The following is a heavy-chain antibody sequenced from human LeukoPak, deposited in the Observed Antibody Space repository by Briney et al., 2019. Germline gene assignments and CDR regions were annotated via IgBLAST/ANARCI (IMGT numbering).Heavy chain of an antibody. CDR3: ARDGDIVVVPAAIRGYYYYGMDV. CDR2: ISASNGNT. J-gene: IGHJ6*02. Sequence: ASVKVSCKASGYTFTSYGISWVRQAPGQGLEWMGWISASNGNTNYAQKLQGRVTMTTDTSTSTAYMELRSLRSDDTAVYHCARDGDIVVVPAAIRGYYYYGMDVWGQGTTVTVSS. D-gene: IGHD2-2*02. V-gene: IGHV1-18*01. CDR1: GYTFTSYG.